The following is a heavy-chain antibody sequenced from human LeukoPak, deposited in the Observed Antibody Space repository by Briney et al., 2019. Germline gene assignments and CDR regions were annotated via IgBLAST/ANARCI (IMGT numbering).Heavy chain of an antibody. Sequence: GRSLRLSCGASGFTFSSYAMHWVRQAPGKGLERVAVISYDGSNKYYADSVKGRFTISRDNSKNTLYLQMNSLRAEDTAVYYCAKGGGGYDYVWGSYRLGNDWGQGTLVTVSS. V-gene: IGHV3-30*04. CDR3: AKGGGGYDYVWGSYRLGND. J-gene: IGHJ4*02. CDR2: ISYDGSNK. D-gene: IGHD3-16*02. CDR1: GFTFSSYA.